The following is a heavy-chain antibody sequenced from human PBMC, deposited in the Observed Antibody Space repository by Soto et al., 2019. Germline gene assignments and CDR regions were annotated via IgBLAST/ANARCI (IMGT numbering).Heavy chain of an antibody. CDR2: IYYSGST. CDR1: GGSISSSSYY. Sequence: PSETLSLTCTVSGGSISSSSYYWGWIRQPPGKGLEWIGSIYYSGSTYYNPSLKSRVTISVDTSKNQFSLKLSSVTAADTAVYYCASLRGGYSYLNWFDPWGQGTLVTVS. J-gene: IGHJ5*02. V-gene: IGHV4-39*01. D-gene: IGHD5-18*01. CDR3: ASLRGGYSYLNWFDP.